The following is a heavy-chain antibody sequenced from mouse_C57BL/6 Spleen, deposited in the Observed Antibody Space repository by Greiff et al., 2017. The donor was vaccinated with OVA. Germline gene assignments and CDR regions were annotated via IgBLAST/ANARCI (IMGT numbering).Heavy chain of an antibody. CDR2: IYPGSGST. V-gene: IGHV1-55*01. J-gene: IGHJ1*03. CDR3: ARGTTVVDWYFDV. CDR1: GYTFTSYW. Sequence: QVQLKQPGAELVKPGASVKMSCKASGYTFTSYWITWVKQRPGQGLEWIGDIYPGSGSTNYNEKFKSKATLTVDTSSSTAYMQLSSLTSEDSAVYYCARGTTVVDWYFDVWGTGTTVTVSS. D-gene: IGHD1-1*01.